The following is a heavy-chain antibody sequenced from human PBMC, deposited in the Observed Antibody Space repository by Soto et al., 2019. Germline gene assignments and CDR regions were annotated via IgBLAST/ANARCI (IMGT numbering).Heavy chain of an antibody. CDR3: ATERETRGFDP. V-gene: IGHV1-8*01. CDR1: GYTFTSYD. CDR2: MNPNSGNA. Sequence: QVQLVQSGAEVKKPGASVKVSCKASGYTFTSYDINWVRQATGQGLEWMGWMNPNSGNAGYAPRFQGRVTMTRNTSITTAYLELSSLRSEDTAVYYCATERETRGFDPCGQGTLVTVSS. J-gene: IGHJ5*02. D-gene: IGHD1-26*01.